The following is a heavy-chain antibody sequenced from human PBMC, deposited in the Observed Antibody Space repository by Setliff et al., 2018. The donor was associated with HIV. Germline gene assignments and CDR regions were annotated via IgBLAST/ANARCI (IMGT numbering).Heavy chain of an antibody. CDR2: INPHSGGT. D-gene: IGHD3-22*01. CDR1: GYTFTGYY. J-gene: IGHJ3*01. V-gene: IGHV1-2*02. CDR3: ARGAYYYDTSGYPRDPFDL. Sequence: RASVMVSCKASGYTFTGYYIYWVRQAPGQGLEWMGWINPHSGGTNYAQKFQGRVTMTRDTSISTASMELSRLRSDDTAVYYCARGAYYYDTSGYPRDPFDLWGQGTMVTVSS.